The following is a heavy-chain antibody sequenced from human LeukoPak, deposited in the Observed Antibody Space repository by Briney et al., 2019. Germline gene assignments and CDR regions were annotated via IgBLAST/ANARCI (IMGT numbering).Heavy chain of an antibody. Sequence: GGSLRLSCAASGFTFDDYAMHRVRQAPGQGLEWVSGISWNSGSIGYADSVKGRFTISRDNAKNSLYLQMNSLRAEDTALYYCARSETRGAEFDYWGQGTLVTVSS. CDR3: ARSETRGAEFDY. CDR2: ISWNSGSI. J-gene: IGHJ4*02. V-gene: IGHV3-9*01. CDR1: GFTFDDYA. D-gene: IGHD1-26*01.